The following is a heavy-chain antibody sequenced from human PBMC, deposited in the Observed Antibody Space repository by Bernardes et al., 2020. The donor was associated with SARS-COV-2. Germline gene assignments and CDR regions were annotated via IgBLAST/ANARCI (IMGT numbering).Heavy chain of an antibody. D-gene: IGHD1-26*01. CDR1: GYTFTGYY. CDR3: ARAGSYRNYYYYGMDV. CDR2: INPNSGGT. Sequence: ASVKVSCKASGYTFTGYYMHWVRQAPGQGLEWMGWINPNSGGTNYAQKFQGWVTMTRDTSISTAYMELSRLRSDDTAVYYCARAGSYRNYYYYGMDVWGQGTTVTVSS. V-gene: IGHV1-2*04. J-gene: IGHJ6*02.